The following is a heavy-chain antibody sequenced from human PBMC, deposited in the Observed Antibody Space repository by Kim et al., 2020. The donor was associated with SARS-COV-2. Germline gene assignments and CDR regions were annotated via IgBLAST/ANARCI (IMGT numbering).Heavy chain of an antibody. CDR1: GFTFSSYG. CDR3: AKDPSPPGIAAAPDY. V-gene: IGHV3-33*06. CDR2: IWYDGSNK. J-gene: IGHJ4*02. D-gene: IGHD6-13*01. Sequence: GGSLRLSCAASGFTFSSYGMHWVRQAPGKGLEWVAVIWYDGSNKYYADSVKGRFTISRDNSKNTLYLQMNSLRAEDTAVYYCAKDPSPPGIAAAPDYWGQGTLVTVSS.